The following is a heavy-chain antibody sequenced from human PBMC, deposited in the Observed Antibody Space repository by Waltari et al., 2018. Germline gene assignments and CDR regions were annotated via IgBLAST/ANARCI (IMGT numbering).Heavy chain of an antibody. V-gene: IGHV4-39*07. CDR3: ARGRVPWEVGAYFPYFDY. D-gene: IGHD1-26*01. CDR2: IYYSGST. J-gene: IGHJ4*02. Sequence: QLQLQESGPGLVKPSETLSLTRTVSGGSIRSSSYYWGWIRQPPGKGLEWIGSIYYSGSTYYNPSLKSRVTRSVDTSKNQCSLKLSSVTAAYTAVYYCARGRVPWEVGAYFPYFDYWGQGTLVTVSS. CDR1: GGSIRSSSYY.